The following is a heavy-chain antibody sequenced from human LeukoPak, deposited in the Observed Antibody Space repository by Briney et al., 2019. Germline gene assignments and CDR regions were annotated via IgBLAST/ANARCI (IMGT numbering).Heavy chain of an antibody. CDR1: GYTFTSYY. Sequence: ASVKVSCKASGYTFTSYYMHWVRQAPGQGLEWMGWISAYNGNTNYAQKLQGRVTMTTDTSTSTAYMELRSLRSDDTAVYYCARDPTSRLYCTNGVCYNRADDYWGQGTLVTVSS. D-gene: IGHD2-8*01. CDR3: ARDPTSRLYCTNGVCYNRADDY. V-gene: IGHV1-18*04. J-gene: IGHJ4*02. CDR2: ISAYNGNT.